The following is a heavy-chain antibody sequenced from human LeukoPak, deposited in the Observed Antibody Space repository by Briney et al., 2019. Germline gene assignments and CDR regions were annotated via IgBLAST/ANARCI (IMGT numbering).Heavy chain of an antibody. J-gene: IGHJ4*02. D-gene: IGHD3-22*01. CDR2: CISDGSSP. CDR3: ARQSYYYASSGYYHDY. V-gene: IGHV3-74*01. Sequence: GGSLRLSCAASGSPFSSYEINWVRQLPGKGLLWVSCCISDGSSPTYADSVKRRFTHSRDNTNNTLYLQVNSLRAEDTAVYNCARQSYYYASSGYYHDYRGQGTLGTGSS. CDR1: GSPFSSYE.